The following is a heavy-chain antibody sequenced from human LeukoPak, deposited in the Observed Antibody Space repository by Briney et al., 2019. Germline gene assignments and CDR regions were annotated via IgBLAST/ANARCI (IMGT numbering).Heavy chain of an antibody. CDR1: GFTFSNAW. CDR3: TTGPYDYGSGTYYH. J-gene: IGHJ4*02. D-gene: IGHD3-10*01. V-gene: IGHV3-15*01. CDR2: IKSKTDGGTT. Sequence: GGSLRLSCAASGFTFSNAWMSWVRQAPGKGLEWVGRIKSKTDGGTTDYAAPVKGRFTISKDDSKNTLYVQMNSLKTEDTAVYYCTTGPYDYGSGTYYHWGQGTLVTVSS.